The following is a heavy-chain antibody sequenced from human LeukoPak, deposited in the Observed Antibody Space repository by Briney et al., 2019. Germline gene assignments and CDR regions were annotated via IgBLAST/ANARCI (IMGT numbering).Heavy chain of an antibody. CDR2: INTDGSIT. CDR3: ARDRGPRTGFMVREAYDY. Sequence: GGSLRLSCAASGFTFSNYMMHWVRQAPGKGLVWVSRINTDGSITNYADSVKGRFSISRDNAKNTLYLQMSSLRAEDTAVYYCARDRGPRTGFMVREAYDYWGQGTLVTVSS. CDR1: GFTFSNYM. D-gene: IGHD3-10*01. V-gene: IGHV3-74*01. J-gene: IGHJ4*02.